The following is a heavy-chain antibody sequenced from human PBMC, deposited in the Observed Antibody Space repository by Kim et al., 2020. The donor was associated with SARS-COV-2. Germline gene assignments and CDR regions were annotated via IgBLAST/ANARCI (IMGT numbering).Heavy chain of an antibody. J-gene: IGHJ3*02. Sequence: YSGSTYYNPSLKSRVTISVDTSKNQFSLKLSSVTAADTAVYYCAAHGGDIWGQGTMVTVSS. V-gene: IGHV4-39*07. CDR3: AAHGGDI. CDR2: YSGST.